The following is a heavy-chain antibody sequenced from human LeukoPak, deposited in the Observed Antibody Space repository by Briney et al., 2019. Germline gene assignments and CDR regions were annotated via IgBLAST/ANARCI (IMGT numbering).Heavy chain of an antibody. CDR2: ISWNSGSI. Sequence: GRSLRLSCAASGFTFDDYAMHWVRQAPGKGLEGVSGISWNSGSIGYADSVKGRFTISRDNAKNSLYLQMNSLRAEDTALYYCAKDNYSSSGPGGYWGQGTLATVSS. D-gene: IGHD6-13*01. CDR3: AKDNYSSSGPGGY. V-gene: IGHV3-9*01. CDR1: GFTFDDYA. J-gene: IGHJ4*02.